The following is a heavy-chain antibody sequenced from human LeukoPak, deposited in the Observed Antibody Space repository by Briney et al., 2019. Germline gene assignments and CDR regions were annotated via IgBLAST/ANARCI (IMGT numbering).Heavy chain of an antibody. V-gene: IGHV3-23*01. CDR2: ISDSGGNT. CDR3: AKHPYYDFWSNYYYLDY. D-gene: IGHD3-3*01. CDR1: GFTFSSYA. Sequence: PGGSLRLSCAASGFTFSSYAMSWVRQAPGKGLEWVSAISDSGGNTSYADSVKGRFTISRDNSKNTLYLQMNSLRAEDTAVYYCAKHPYYDFWSNYYYLDYWGQGTLVTVSS. J-gene: IGHJ4*02.